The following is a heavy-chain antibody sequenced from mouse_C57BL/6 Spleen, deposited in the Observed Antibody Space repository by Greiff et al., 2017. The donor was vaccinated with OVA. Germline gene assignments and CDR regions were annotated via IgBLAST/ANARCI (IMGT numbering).Heavy chain of an antibody. D-gene: IGHD2-4*01. Sequence: QVQLQQSGAELVRPGASVTLSCKASGYTFTDYEMHWVKQTPVQGLEWIGAIDPETGGTAYNQKFKGKAILTVDKSSSTAYMVRRSVTAEDSAVCYSTRLMIKAWFAYWGQGTLVTVSA. V-gene: IGHV1-15*01. CDR3: TRLMIKAWFAY. J-gene: IGHJ3*01. CDR2: IDPETGGT. CDR1: GYTFTDYE.